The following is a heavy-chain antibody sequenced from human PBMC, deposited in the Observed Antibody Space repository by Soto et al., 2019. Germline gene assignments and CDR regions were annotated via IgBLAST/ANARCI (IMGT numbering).Heavy chain of an antibody. V-gene: IGHV4-34*01. D-gene: IGHD6-13*01. J-gene: IGHJ6*03. CDR2: INHSGST. CDR3: ARGIFSSPEAYYYYYYMDV. CDR1: GGSFSGYY. Sequence: SETLSLTCAVYGGSFSGYYWSWIRQPPGKGLEWIGEINHSGSTNYNPSLKSRVTISVDTSKDQFSLKLSSVTAADTAVYYCARGIFSSPEAYYYYYYMDVWGKGTTVTVSS.